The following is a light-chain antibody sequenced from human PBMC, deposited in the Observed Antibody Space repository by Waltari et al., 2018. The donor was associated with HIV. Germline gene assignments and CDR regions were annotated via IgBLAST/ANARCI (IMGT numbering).Light chain of an antibody. J-gene: IGKJ4*01. Sequence: DIVMTQSPLSLPVTPGEPASISCRSSQSLLHSNGYNYMDWYLQKPGQSPQLLIYLGSNRASGVPDRFSGTGSGTDFTLKISRVEAEDLGIYYCMQALETPFTFGGGTKLEIK. V-gene: IGKV2-28*01. CDR1: QSLLHSNGYNY. CDR2: LGS. CDR3: MQALETPFT.